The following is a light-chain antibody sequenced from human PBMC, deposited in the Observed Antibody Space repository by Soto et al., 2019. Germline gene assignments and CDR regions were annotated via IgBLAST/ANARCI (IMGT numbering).Light chain of an antibody. CDR3: QQYGGT. CDR2: GAS. V-gene: IGKV3-20*01. CDR1: QSVSSSY. Sequence: EIVLTQSPGTLSLSPGERATLSCRASQSVSSSYLAWYQQKPGQAPRLLIYGASSRATGIPDRFSGSGSGTDFTLTIRRLEPEDFAVYYCQQYGGTFGQGTKLEIK. J-gene: IGKJ2*02.